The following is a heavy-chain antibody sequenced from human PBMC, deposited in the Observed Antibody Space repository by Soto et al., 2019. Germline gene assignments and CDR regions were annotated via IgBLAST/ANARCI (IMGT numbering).Heavy chain of an antibody. J-gene: IGHJ4*02. CDR2: INHSGST. V-gene: IGHV4-34*01. D-gene: IGHD6-13*01. CDR3: ARGKGQQLFNY. CDR1: GVSFSGYY. Sequence: QVQLQQWGAGLLKPSETLSLTCAVYGVSFSGYYWSWIRQPPGKGLEWIGEINHSGSTNYNPSLKSRVTISVDTSKNQFSLKLSSVTAADTAVYYCARGKGQQLFNYWGQGTLVTVSS.